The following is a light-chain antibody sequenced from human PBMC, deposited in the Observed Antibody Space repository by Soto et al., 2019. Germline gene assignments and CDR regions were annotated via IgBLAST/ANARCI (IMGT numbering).Light chain of an antibody. CDR3: QQYNNLPMWT. CDR2: GAS. V-gene: IGKV3-15*01. CDR1: HSVSSS. J-gene: IGKJ1*01. Sequence: EVVLTKSLGTRSLSPGKKDTLSCRASHSVSSSLAWYQQKPGQAPRLLIYGASTRATGIPARFSGSGSGTEFTLTISSLQSEDFAVYYCQQYNNLPMWTFGQGTNVDIK.